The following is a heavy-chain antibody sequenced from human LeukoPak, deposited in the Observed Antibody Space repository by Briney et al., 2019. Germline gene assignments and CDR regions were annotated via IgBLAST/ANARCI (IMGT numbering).Heavy chain of an antibody. Sequence: GGSLRLSCAASGFTFSSYWMRWVRQAPGEGLEWVSNIKQDGSEKYYVDSVKGRFTISRDNAKNSLYLQMNSLRAEDTAVYYCARSVDDDFWSGYPDYWGQGTLVTVSS. CDR1: GFTFSSYW. V-gene: IGHV3-7*01. CDR2: IKQDGSEK. J-gene: IGHJ4*02. CDR3: ARSVDDDFWSGYPDY. D-gene: IGHD3-3*01.